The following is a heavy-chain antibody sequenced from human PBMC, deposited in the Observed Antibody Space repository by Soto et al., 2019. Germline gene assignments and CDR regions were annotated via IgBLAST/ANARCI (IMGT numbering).Heavy chain of an antibody. CDR2: INHSGSS. J-gene: IGHJ4*02. CDR1: GGSFSGYS. V-gene: IGHV4-34*01. Sequence: QVQLQQWGAGLLKPSETLSLTCAVNGGSFSGYSWTWIRQSPGKGLEWIGQINHSGSSIYSPSLKSRVTISLLKSTNQFSLELTSVTAADAAVYFCARGLFSENSYSGGWYYFDSWGQGTLVAVSS. D-gene: IGHD1-26*01. CDR3: ARGLFSENSYSGGWYYFDS.